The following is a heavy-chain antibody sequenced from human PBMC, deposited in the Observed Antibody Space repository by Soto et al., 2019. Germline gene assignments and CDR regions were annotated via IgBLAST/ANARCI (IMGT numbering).Heavy chain of an antibody. CDR2: ISYDGSNK. CDR1: GVSFSGYG. Sequence: LRLSCEASGVSFSGYGMHWFRQGPGKGLEWVAVISYDGSNKYYADSVKGRFTISRDNSKNTLYLQMNSLRAEDTAVYYCAKDLLDIVGPFDYWGQGTMVTVSS. CDR3: AKDLLDIVGPFDY. J-gene: IGHJ4*02. D-gene: IGHD1-26*01. V-gene: IGHV3-30*18.